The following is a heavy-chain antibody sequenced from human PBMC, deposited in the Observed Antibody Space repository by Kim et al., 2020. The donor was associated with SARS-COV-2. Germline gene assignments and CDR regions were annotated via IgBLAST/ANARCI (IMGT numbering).Heavy chain of an antibody. D-gene: IGHD1-1*01. V-gene: IGHV4-59*01. Sequence: SETLSLTCTVSGGSISIYYWSWIRQSPRNGLEWIGYISYTGSTDYNPYLKSRVSISVDTSNNQFSLRLSSVTAADTAVYYCAREGNAGTEAYGFDIWCKG. CDR2: ISYTGST. J-gene: IGHJ3*02. CDR1: GGSISIYY. CDR3: AREGNAGTEAYGFDI.